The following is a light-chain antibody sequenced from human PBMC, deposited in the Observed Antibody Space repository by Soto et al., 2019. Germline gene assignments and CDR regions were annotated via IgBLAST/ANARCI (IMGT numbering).Light chain of an antibody. V-gene: IGKV1-33*01. CDR3: QQFDSLLRAT. Sequence: DIQMTQSPSSLSASVRDSVTITFQASQDIRNNLNWYQQKPGQAPKVLIYGASNLVTGVPSRFSGSGSGTHFTFTISNLQPEDIATYYRQQFDSLLRATFGGGTRLEIK. CDR2: GAS. CDR1: QDIRNN. J-gene: IGKJ5*01.